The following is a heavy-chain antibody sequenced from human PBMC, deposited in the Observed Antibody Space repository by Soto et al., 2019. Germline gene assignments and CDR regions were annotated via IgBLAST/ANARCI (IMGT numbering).Heavy chain of an antibody. J-gene: IGHJ4*02. D-gene: IGHD3-16*01. CDR2: IYYSGST. CDR3: ARDLKGGFDY. Sequence: SETLSLTCTVSGGSISRGGYYWSWIRQHPGKGLEWIGYIYYSGSTYYNPSLKSRVTISVDTSKNQFSLKLSSVTAADTAVYYCARDLKGGFDYCGQGPLVTVSS. V-gene: IGHV4-31*03. CDR1: GGSISRGGYY.